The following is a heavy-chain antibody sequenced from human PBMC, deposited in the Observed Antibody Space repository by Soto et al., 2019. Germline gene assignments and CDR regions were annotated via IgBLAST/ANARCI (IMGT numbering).Heavy chain of an antibody. Sequence: QVQLVQSGAEVKKPGGSVKVSCKASGYTFTSYGIIWVRQAPAPGLEWMGWISAYNGNTHYAQKRQGRVTRTTDTSTSTAYMELRGLRSEDTAVYYCARGRGSYALDYWVEGTLVTVSS. V-gene: IGHV1-18*01. CDR2: ISAYNGNT. CDR1: GYTFTSYG. D-gene: IGHD3-10*01. CDR3: ARGRGSYALDY. J-gene: IGHJ4*02.